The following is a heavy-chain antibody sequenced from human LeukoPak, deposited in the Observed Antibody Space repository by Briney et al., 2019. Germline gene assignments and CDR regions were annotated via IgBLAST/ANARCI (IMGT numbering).Heavy chain of an antibody. CDR1: GGSISSSSYY. D-gene: IGHD2-15*01. CDR2: ISYSGTT. CDR3: ARDSQGYCSGGSCFQFDY. V-gene: IGHV4-39*07. Sequence: SETLSLTCTVSGGSISSSSYYWGWIRQPPGKGLEWIGSISYSGTTNYNPSLKSRVSISVDTSKNQFSLKLSSVTAADTAVYYCARDSQGYCSGGSCFQFDYWGQGTLVTVSS. J-gene: IGHJ4*02.